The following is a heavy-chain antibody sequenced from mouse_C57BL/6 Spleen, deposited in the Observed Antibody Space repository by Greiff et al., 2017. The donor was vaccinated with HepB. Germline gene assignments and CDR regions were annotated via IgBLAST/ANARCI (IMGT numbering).Heavy chain of an antibody. CDR2: IYPSDSET. CDR1: GYTFTSYW. D-gene: IGHD1-1*01. Sequence: VQLQQPGAELVRPGSSVKLSCKASGYTFTSYWMDWVKQRPGQGLEWIGNIYPSDSETHYNQKFKDKATLTVDKSSSTAYMQLSSLTSEDSAVYYCARRGITTVVVPYWYFDVWGTGTTVTVSS. V-gene: IGHV1-61*01. J-gene: IGHJ1*03. CDR3: ARRGITTVVVPYWYFDV.